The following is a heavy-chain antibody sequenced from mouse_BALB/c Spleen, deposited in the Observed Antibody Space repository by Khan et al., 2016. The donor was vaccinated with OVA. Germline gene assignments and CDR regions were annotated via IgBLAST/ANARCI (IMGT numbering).Heavy chain of an antibody. CDR1: GDSITSGY. V-gene: IGHV3-8*02. CDR2: ISYSGTT. D-gene: IGHD2-5*01. CDR3: AVSLYINYTWFAY. Sequence: EVKLLESGPSLVKPSQTLSLTCSVTGDSITSGYWNWIRKFPGNKIEYMGYISYSGTTYYNPSLKSRISITRDTSKNQYYLQLNSVTTEDTATYYCAVSLYINYTWFAYWGQGTLVAVSA. J-gene: IGHJ3*01.